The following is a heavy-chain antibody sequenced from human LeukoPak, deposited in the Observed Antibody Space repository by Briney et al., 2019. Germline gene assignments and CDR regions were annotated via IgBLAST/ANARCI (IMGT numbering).Heavy chain of an antibody. CDR1: GGSFSGYY. CDR2: INHSGST. CDR3: ARTTEAHSWRTRYYDYYMDV. J-gene: IGHJ6*03. V-gene: IGHV4-34*01. Sequence: PSETLSLTCAVYGGSFSGYYWSWIRQPPGKGLEWIGEINHSGSTNYNPSLKSRVTISVDTSKNQFSLKLSSVTAADTAVYYCARTTEAHSWRTRYYDYYMDVWGKGTTVTISS. D-gene: IGHD6-13*01.